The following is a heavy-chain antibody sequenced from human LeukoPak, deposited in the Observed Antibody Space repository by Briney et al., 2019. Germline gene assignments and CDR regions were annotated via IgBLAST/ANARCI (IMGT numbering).Heavy chain of an antibody. Sequence: PSEALSLTCTVSGGSISSYYWSWIRQPPGKGLEWIGYIYYSGSTNYNPSLRSRVTISVDTSKNQFSLKLSSVTAADTAVYYCARGGRATVITYWGQGTLVTVSS. CDR3: ARGGRATVITY. J-gene: IGHJ4*02. D-gene: IGHD4-11*01. CDR1: GGSISSYY. V-gene: IGHV4-59*01. CDR2: IYYSGST.